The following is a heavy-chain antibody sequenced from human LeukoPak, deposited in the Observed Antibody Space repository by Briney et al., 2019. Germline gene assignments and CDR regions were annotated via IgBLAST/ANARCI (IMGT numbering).Heavy chain of an antibody. V-gene: IGHV4-39*01. CDR2: IYYSGST. J-gene: IGHJ4*02. CDR1: GGSISSYY. CDR3: ARSGPNRQGHYWDILEWLPNPPDY. Sequence: TSETLSLTCTVSGGSISSYYWGWIRQPPGKGLEWIGSIYYSGSTYYNPSLKSRVTISVDTSKNQFSLKLSSVTAADTAVYYCARSGPNRQGHYWDILEWLPNPPDYWGQGTLVTVSS. D-gene: IGHD3-3*01.